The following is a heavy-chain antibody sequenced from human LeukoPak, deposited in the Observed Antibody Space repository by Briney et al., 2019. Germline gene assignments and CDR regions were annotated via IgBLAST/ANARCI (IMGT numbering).Heavy chain of an antibody. CDR1: GFTFDDYA. V-gene: IGHV3-43*02. CDR3: ARGSGWLDY. Sequence: GGSLRLSCAASGFTFDDYAMHWVRQAPGKGLEWVSLISGDGDSTYYADSVKGRFTISRDNSKNTLYLQMNSLRAEDTAVYYCARGSGWLDYWGQGTLVTVSS. CDR2: ISGDGDST. J-gene: IGHJ4*02. D-gene: IGHD6-19*01.